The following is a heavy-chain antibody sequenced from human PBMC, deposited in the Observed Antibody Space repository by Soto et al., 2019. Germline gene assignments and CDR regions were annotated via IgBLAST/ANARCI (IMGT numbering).Heavy chain of an antibody. Sequence: PGESLKISCPACGYSFSNFWIAWVRQMPGEGLEWLDIIYPDDSDTRYSPSFLGQVTISADKSIKTTYLQWSSLKASDTAIYFCASSVLATSTMNYFDLWGQGTLVTVSS. CDR1: GYSFSNFW. V-gene: IGHV5-51*01. CDR3: ASSVLATSTMNYFDL. J-gene: IGHJ4*02. CDR2: IYPDDSDT. D-gene: IGHD2-8*01.